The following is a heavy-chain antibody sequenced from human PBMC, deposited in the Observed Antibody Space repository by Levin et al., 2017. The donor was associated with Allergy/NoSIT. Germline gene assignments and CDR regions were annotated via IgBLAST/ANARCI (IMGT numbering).Heavy chain of an antibody. Sequence: PGGSLRLSCAASGFTFSSYNMNWVRQAPGKGLEWVSSISSSSSYIFYADSVKGRFTISRDNAKNSLYLQMNSLRAEDTAVYYCARRLDGYNYALYYWGQGTLVTVSS. CDR3: ARRLDGYNYALYY. V-gene: IGHV3-21*01. CDR1: GFTFSSYN. D-gene: IGHD5-24*01. J-gene: IGHJ4*02. CDR2: ISSSSSYI.